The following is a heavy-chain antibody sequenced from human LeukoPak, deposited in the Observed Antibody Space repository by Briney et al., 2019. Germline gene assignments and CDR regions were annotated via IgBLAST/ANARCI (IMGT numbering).Heavy chain of an antibody. D-gene: IGHD3-10*01. CDR3: ARSQGHGSGSPFDY. J-gene: IGHJ4*02. CDR2: IYYSGST. V-gene: IGHV4-59*01. CDR1: GGSISSYY. Sequence: PSETLSLTCTVSGGSISSYYWSWLRQPPGKGLEWVGYIYYSGSTNYNPSLKSRVTISVDTSKNQFSLKLSSVTAADTAVYYCARSQGHGSGSPFDYWGQGTLVTVSS.